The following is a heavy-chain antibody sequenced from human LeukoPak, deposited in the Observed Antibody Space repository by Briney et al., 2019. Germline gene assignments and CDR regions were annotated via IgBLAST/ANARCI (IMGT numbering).Heavy chain of an antibody. CDR2: IYTSGST. Sequence: SQTLSLTCTVSGGSISSGSYYWSWLRPPAGKGLEWIGRIYTSGSTNYNPSLKSRVTISVDTSKNQFSLKLSSVTAADTAVYYCARVPDCSGGSCYSWFDPWGQGTLVTVSS. CDR3: ARVPDCSGGSCYSWFDP. V-gene: IGHV4-61*02. CDR1: GGSISSGSYY. D-gene: IGHD2-15*01. J-gene: IGHJ5*02.